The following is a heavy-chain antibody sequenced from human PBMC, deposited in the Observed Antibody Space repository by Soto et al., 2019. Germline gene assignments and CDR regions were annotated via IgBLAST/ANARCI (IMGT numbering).Heavy chain of an antibody. CDR3: IATRPAHCFDY. CDR1: GFIFSDYI. CDR2: SRSKASSYTT. Sequence: EVQLVESGGGLVQPGGSLRLSCVVSGFIFSDYIMDWVRQSPGKGLEWVGRSRSKASSYTTEYAASVKGRFTVSRDDSKNSLYLQMNSLKTEDTAVYYCIATRPAHCFDYWGQGTLVTVSS. V-gene: IGHV3-72*01. D-gene: IGHD2-15*01. J-gene: IGHJ4*02.